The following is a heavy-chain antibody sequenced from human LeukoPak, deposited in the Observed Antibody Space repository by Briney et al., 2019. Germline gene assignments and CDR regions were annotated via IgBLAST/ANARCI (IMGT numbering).Heavy chain of an antibody. CDR3: ATDRQDSSGEYV. V-gene: IGHV1-24*01. CDR1: GYTLTELS. CDR2: FDPEGGEA. J-gene: IGHJ4*02. Sequence: ASVKVSCKVSGYTLTELSMHWVRQAPGKGLEWMGGFDPEGGEAIYAQKFQGRVTMTVDTSTDTAYMELSSLRSEDTAVYYCATDRQDSSGEYVWGQGTLVTVSS. D-gene: IGHD3-22*01.